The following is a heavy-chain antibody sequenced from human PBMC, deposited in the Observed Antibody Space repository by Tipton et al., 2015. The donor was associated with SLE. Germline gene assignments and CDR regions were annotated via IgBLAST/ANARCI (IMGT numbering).Heavy chain of an antibody. Sequence: TLSLTCAVSGGSISSGGYSWSWIRQPPGKGLEWVGFIYHSGSTYYNPSLKSRVSISVDTSKNQFSLKLGSVTAADTAVYYCARDFWSGYGSFDYWGQGNLVTVSS. CDR2: IYHSGST. V-gene: IGHV4-30-2*01. CDR1: GGSISSGGYS. D-gene: IGHD3-3*01. J-gene: IGHJ4*02. CDR3: ARDFWSGYGSFDY.